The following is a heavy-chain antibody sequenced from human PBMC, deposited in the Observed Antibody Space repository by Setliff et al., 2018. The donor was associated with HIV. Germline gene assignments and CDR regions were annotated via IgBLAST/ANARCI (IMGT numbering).Heavy chain of an antibody. D-gene: IGHD2-2*01. J-gene: IGHJ6*02. V-gene: IGHV1-2*04. CDR3: ARDHCSSYGCYEYSYYRIDV. CDR2: INPKSDGT. Sequence: ASVKDSCKTSGYSFTDYYIHWVRQAPGQGLEWMGWINPKSDGTNYAQKFPGWITMTRETSISTAYMEVSRQRYDGTAVYYCARDHCSSYGCYEYSYYRIDVWGQGTTVTVSS. CDR1: GYSFTDYY.